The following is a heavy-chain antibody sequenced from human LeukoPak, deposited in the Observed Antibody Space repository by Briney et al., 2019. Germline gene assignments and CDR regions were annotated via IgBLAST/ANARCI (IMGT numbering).Heavy chain of an antibody. CDR3: ARWNGRSMVDAFDI. V-gene: IGHV4-38-2*01. Sequence: SETLSLTCAVAGYFISSGYYWGWIRSPPGKGLEWIGSIYHSGSTYYNPSLKSRVTISVDTSKNHFSLKLNSVTAADTAVYYCARWNGRSMVDAFDIWGQGTMVTVSS. CDR1: GYFISSGYY. J-gene: IGHJ3*02. D-gene: IGHD1-26*01. CDR2: IYHSGST.